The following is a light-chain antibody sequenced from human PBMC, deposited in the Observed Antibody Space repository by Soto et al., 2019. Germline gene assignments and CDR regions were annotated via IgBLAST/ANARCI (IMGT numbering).Light chain of an antibody. CDR2: EVT. CDR3: SSYAGSNNVI. Sequence: QSALTQPPSSSGSPGQSVTISCTGTSSDVGGYNYVSWYQQHPGKVPKLMMYEVTKRPSGVPDRFSGSKSGNTASLTVSGLQAEDEADYYCSSYAGSNNVIFGGGTKLTVL. V-gene: IGLV2-8*01. J-gene: IGLJ2*01. CDR1: SSDVGGYNY.